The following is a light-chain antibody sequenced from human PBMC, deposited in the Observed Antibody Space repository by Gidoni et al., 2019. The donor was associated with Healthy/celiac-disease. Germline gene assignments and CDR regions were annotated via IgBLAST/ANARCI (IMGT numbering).Light chain of an antibody. V-gene: IGKV1-5*03. CDR1: QSISSW. Sequence: IQMTQSPSPLSASVGDRVTITCRASQSISSWLAWYQQKPGKAPKLLIYKASSLASGVPSRFSGSGSGTEFTLTISSLQPDDFATYYCQHLGTFGPGTKVEIK. J-gene: IGKJ3*01. CDR3: QHLGT. CDR2: KAS.